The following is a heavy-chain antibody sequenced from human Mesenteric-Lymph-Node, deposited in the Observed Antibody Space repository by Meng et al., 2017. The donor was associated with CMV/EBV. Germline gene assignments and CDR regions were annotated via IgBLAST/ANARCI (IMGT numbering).Heavy chain of an antibody. D-gene: IGHD2-2*01. CDR2: IKQDGSEK. CDR3: ARGPGGSSTSYLDY. V-gene: IGHV3-7*01. Sequence: ETLSLTCAASGFTFSSYWMSWVRQAPGKGLEWVANIKQDGSEKYYVDSVKGRFTISRDNAKNSLYLQMNSLRAEDTAVYYCARGPGGSSTSYLDYWGQGTLVTVSS. CDR1: GFTFSSYW. J-gene: IGHJ4*02.